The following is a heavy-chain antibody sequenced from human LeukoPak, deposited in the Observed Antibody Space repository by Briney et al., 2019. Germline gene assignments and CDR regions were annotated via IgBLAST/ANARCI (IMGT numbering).Heavy chain of an antibody. CDR2: ISSSSSYI. J-gene: IGHJ4*02. Sequence: PGGSLRLSCAASGFTFSSYSMNWVRQAPGKGLEWVSSISSSSSYIYYADSVKGRFTISRDNAKNSLYLQMNSLRDDDTAVYYCARDRSGWYYFDYWGLGTLVTVSS. V-gene: IGHV3-21*01. CDR1: GFTFSSYS. CDR3: ARDRSGWYYFDY. D-gene: IGHD6-19*01.